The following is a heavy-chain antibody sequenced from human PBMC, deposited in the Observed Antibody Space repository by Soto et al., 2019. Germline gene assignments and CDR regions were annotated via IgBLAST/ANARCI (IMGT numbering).Heavy chain of an antibody. D-gene: IGHD3-16*01. V-gene: IGHV1-2*02. Sequence: QVQLVQSGAEVKKPGASVKVSCKASGYTFTGYYMHWVRQAPGQGLEWMGWINPNSGGTNYAQKFQGRVTMTRDTSISTAYMELSRLRSDDTAVYYCARELFAGGMSYYYYYGMDVWGQGPTVTVSS. CDR3: ARELFAGGMSYYYYYGMDV. J-gene: IGHJ6*02. CDR2: INPNSGGT. CDR1: GYTFTGYY.